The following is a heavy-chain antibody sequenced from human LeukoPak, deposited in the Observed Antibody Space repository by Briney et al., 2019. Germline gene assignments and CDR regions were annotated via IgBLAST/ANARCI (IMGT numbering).Heavy chain of an antibody. CDR3: ARVAVGLVSYYFDY. D-gene: IGHD6-19*01. CDR2: INPNSGGT. V-gene: IGHV1-2*02. Sequence: ASVKVSCKASGYTFTGYYMHWVRQAPGQGLEWMGWINPNSGGTNYAQKFQGRVTMTRDTSISTAYMELSRLRSDDTAVYYCARVAVGLVSYYFDYWGQGTLVTVSS. CDR1: GYTFTGYY. J-gene: IGHJ4*02.